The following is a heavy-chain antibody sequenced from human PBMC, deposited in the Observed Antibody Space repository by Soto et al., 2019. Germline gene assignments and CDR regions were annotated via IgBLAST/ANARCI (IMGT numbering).Heavy chain of an antibody. D-gene: IGHD2-15*01. J-gene: IGHJ6*02. CDR1: GFSHSTTGVG. Sequence: QITLKESGPTLVKPTQTLTLTCTFSGFSHSTTGVGAGWFVQAPGKALEWLELIDWDDDKRYSPSLKSRLTFPKKTSKNLLVLTMTNMDPVDTATYYCAHSVVTCVQCAMDVWGQGTTVTFSS. CDR2: IDWDDDK. V-gene: IGHV2-5*02. CDR3: AHSVVTCVQCAMDV.